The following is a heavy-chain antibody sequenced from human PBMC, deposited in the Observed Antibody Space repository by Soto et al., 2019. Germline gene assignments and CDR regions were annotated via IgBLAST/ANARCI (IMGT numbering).Heavy chain of an antibody. J-gene: IGHJ4*02. D-gene: IGHD1-26*01. V-gene: IGHV3-23*01. Sequence: EVQLLESGGGLVQPGGSLRLSCAASGFTLSSCAMSWVRHSAGKGLEWVSAISGGVDYTYYADSVKGRFTISRDNSKNTLYLQMNSLRADDTAAYYCAKGAAYLGALDSWGQGTLVTVSS. CDR2: ISGGVDYT. CDR1: GFTLSSCA. CDR3: AKGAAYLGALDS.